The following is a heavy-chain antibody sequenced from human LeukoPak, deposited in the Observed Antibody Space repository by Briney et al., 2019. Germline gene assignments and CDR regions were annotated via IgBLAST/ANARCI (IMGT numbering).Heavy chain of an antibody. Sequence: PSETLSLTCAVYGGSFSGYYWSWIRQPPGKGLEWIGEINHSGSTNYNPSLKSRVTISVDTSKNHFSLKLRSLTAADTAVYYCARGRVRYPGMVNYYMDVWGKGTTVTISS. CDR2: INHSGST. V-gene: IGHV4-34*01. D-gene: IGHD5-18*01. CDR1: GGSFSGYY. CDR3: ARGRVRYPGMVNYYMDV. J-gene: IGHJ6*03.